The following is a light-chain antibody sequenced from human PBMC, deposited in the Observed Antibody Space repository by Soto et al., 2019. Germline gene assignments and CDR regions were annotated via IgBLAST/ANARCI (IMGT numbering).Light chain of an antibody. CDR3: QQYYNWPRT. V-gene: IGKV3-15*01. Sequence: ENFMTQSPSTLSVVPVEIATLPCRASQSVSSNLAWYQHKPGQAPRLLTYGASTRATGIPARFSGSGSGTEFTLTISSLQPEDFAVYYCQQYYNWPRTFGQGTKVDIK. CDR1: QSVSSN. J-gene: IGKJ1*01. CDR2: GAS.